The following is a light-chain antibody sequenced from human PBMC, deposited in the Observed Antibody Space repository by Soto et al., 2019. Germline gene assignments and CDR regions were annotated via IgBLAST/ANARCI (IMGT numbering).Light chain of an antibody. CDR1: SSDVDYNY. Sequence: QSALTQPPSASGSPGQSVTISCTGSSSDVDYNYVSWYQQHPGKAPKLIIYEVSKRPPWVPDRFSGSKSGDTASLTVSGLQTEDEADYYCSSYAGSKNYVFGTGTKVTVL. V-gene: IGLV2-8*01. CDR2: EVS. J-gene: IGLJ1*01. CDR3: SSYAGSKNYV.